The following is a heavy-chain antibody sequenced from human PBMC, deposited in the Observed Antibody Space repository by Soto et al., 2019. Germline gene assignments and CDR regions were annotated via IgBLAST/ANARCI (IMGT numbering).Heavy chain of an antibody. Sequence: EVQLVQSGGGLVQPGGSLRLSCAASGFTFTNYWMHWVRQVPGKGLVWVSRIDGVGAGTSYSDSVRGRFTISRDNAENMLYLQMNRLRAEDTAVYYCTTVVEYWGQGTLVTVSS. CDR1: GFTFTNYW. CDR2: IDGVGAGT. CDR3: TTVVEY. V-gene: IGHV3-74*01. J-gene: IGHJ4*02.